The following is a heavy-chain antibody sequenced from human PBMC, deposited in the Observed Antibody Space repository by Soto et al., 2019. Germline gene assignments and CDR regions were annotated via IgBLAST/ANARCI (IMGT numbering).Heavy chain of an antibody. D-gene: IGHD5-12*01. CDR1: GFTFSSYG. Sequence: LSLTCAASGFTFSSYGMHWVRQAPGKGLEWVAVISYDGSNKYYADSVKGRFTISRDNSKNTLYLQMNSLRAEDTAVYYCAKGGMVATIKYFQHWGQGTLVTVSS. CDR2: ISYDGSNK. V-gene: IGHV3-30*18. J-gene: IGHJ1*01. CDR3: AKGGMVATIKYFQH.